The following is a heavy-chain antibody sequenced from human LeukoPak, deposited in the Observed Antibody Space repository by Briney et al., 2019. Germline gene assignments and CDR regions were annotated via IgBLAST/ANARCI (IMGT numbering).Heavy chain of an antibody. D-gene: IGHD3-22*01. CDR2: MNPNSGNT. CDR1: GYTFTSYD. J-gene: IGHJ4*02. Sequence: GASVKVSCKASGYTFTSYDMNCVRQATGQGLEWMGWMNPNSGNTGYAQKFQGRVTMTRNTSIGTAYMELSSLRSEDTAVYYCARGSYYYDSSGYYLSPHSDYWGQGTLVTVSS. CDR3: ARGSYYYDSSGYYLSPHSDY. V-gene: IGHV1-8*01.